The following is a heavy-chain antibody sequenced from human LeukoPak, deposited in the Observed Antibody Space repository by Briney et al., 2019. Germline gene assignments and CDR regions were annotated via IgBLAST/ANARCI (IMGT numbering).Heavy chain of an antibody. D-gene: IGHD6-6*01. CDR2: IYYSGST. J-gene: IGHJ4*02. V-gene: IGHV4-39*07. CDR3: ATALSSSPPAFDY. Sequence: SETLSLTCTVSGGSISSSSYYWGWIRQPPGKGLEWIGSIYYSGSTYYNPSLKSRVTISVDTSKNQFSLTLSSVTAADTAVYYCATALSSSPPAFDYWGQGTLVTVSS. CDR1: GGSISSSSYY.